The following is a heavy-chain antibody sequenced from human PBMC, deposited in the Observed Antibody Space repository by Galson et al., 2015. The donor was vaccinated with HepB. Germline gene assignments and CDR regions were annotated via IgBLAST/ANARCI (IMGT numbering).Heavy chain of an antibody. V-gene: IGHV1-18*01. Sequence: SVKVSCKASGYSFSTYGITWVRQAPGQGLEWMGWISVYNDNRKYAQNLQGRLTMTTDTSTSTAYLELRSLRSDDTAVYYCARDVHCTSCYAGMRVGLALDIWGQGTMVTVSS. CDR1: GYSFSTYG. CDR3: ARDVHCTSCYAGMRVGLALDI. CDR2: ISVYNDNR. J-gene: IGHJ3*02. D-gene: IGHD2-2*01.